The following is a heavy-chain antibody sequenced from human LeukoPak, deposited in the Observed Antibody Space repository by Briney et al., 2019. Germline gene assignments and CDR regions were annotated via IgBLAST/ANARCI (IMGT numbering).Heavy chain of an antibody. CDR3: ARVGSWSEGIVDY. D-gene: IGHD6-13*01. CDR1: GYTFTSYD. V-gene: IGHV1-8*03. J-gene: IGHJ4*02. Sequence: ASVKVSCKASGYTFTSYDINWVRQATGQGLEWMGWMNPNSGNTGYAQKFQGRVTITRNTSISTAYMELSSLRSEDTAVYYCARVGSWSEGIVDYWGQGTLVTVSS. CDR2: MNPNSGNT.